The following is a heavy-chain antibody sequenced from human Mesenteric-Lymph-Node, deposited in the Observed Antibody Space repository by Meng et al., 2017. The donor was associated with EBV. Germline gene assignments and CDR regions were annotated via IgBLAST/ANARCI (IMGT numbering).Heavy chain of an antibody. J-gene: IGHJ5*02. CDR2: IYFTGST. V-gene: IGHV4-61*01. CDR1: GDAVSSGNKS. Sequence: GEMKEAGRGVVKASETPVVTCKGAGDAVSSGNKSWSWIRQSPGRGLEWIGNIYFTGSTFYHPALQSRVTISGDTSENQFSLTLTSVTAADTAVYYCAREGTTVTRWFDPWGPGTLVTVSS. CDR3: AREGTTVTRWFDP. D-gene: IGHD4-11*01.